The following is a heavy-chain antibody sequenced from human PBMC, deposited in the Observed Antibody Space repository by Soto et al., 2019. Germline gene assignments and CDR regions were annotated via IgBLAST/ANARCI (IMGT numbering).Heavy chain of an antibody. Sequence: SETLSLTCAVYGGSFSGYYWSWIRQPPGKGLEWIGEINHSGSTNYNPSLKSRVTISVDTSKNQFSLKLSSVTAADTAVYYCARGWLVRYYHSSGQAIDIWGQGTMVTLS. D-gene: IGHD3-22*01. CDR3: ARGWLVRYYHSSGQAIDI. V-gene: IGHV4-34*01. CDR1: GGSFSGYY. J-gene: IGHJ3*02. CDR2: INHSGST.